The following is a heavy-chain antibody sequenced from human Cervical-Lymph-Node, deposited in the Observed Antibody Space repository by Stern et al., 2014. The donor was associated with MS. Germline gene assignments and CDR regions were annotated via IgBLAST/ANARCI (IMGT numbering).Heavy chain of an antibody. CDR2: ITWNSGSI. D-gene: IGHD4-23*01. CDR1: GFAFDDYA. V-gene: IGHV3-9*01. J-gene: IGHJ2*01. Sequence: EVQLEESGGALVQPGRSLRLSCAASGFAFDDYAMHWVRQAPGKGLEWVSGITWNSGSIGYADSVKGRFTISRDNAKNSLYMQMNSLRAEDTALYYCAKDYGSNFYWYFDLWGRGTLVTVSS. CDR3: AKDYGSNFYWYFDL.